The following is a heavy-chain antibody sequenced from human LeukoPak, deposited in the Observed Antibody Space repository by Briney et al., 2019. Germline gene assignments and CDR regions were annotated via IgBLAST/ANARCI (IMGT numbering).Heavy chain of an antibody. CDR3: ARDKRSSPYYLFDY. Sequence: ASVKVSCKTSGYTFSMNVIHWMCQAPGQRLEWMGWINTGTGKTKYSQKFRGRLSITRDTSANTTSMELSSLRSEDTAVFYCARDKRSSPYYLFDYWGQGTLVTVSS. CDR2: INTGTGKT. D-gene: IGHD1-26*01. V-gene: IGHV1-3*04. J-gene: IGHJ4*02. CDR1: GYTFSMNV.